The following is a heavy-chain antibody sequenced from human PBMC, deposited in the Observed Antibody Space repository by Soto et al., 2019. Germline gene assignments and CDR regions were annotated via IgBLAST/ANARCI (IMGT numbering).Heavy chain of an antibody. J-gene: IGHJ6*02. Sequence: QVQLVESGGGVVQPGRSLRLSCAASGFTFSSYDMHWVRQAPGKGLEWVAVISYDGSNKYYADSVKGRFTISRDNSKNTMYLQMNSLRTEDTAVYYCARDRLRYYWNDFAYYYSGMDVWGQGTTVTVSS. V-gene: IGHV3-30-3*01. CDR2: ISYDGSNK. CDR1: GFTFSSYD. D-gene: IGHD1-1*01. CDR3: ARDRLRYYWNDFAYYYSGMDV.